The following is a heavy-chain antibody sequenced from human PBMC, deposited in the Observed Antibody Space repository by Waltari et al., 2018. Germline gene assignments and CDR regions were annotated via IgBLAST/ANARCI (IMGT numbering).Heavy chain of an antibody. CDR1: GGTFNSYA. D-gene: IGHD3-9*01. CDR2: IIPILDTA. J-gene: IGHJ4*02. CDR3: ARDAGAYYDLLTGFYYFDY. Sequence: QVPLVQAGAEVKKPGSSVKVSCKASGGTFNSYAMHWVRQAPGQGLEWMGGIIPILDTANPARTFQGRVTIPADEPTSTAYMELSSLRSEDTAVYFCARDAGAYYDLLTGFYYFDYWGQGTLVTVSS. V-gene: IGHV1-69*01.